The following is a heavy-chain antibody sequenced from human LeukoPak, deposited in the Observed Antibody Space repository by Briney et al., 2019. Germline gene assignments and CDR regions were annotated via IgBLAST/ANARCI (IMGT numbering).Heavy chain of an antibody. CDR1: GFTFSSYS. V-gene: IGHV3-21*01. D-gene: IGHD2-2*01. CDR3: ARASPQYCSSTSCYVPDPPYYYYGMDV. Sequence: GGSLRLSCAASGFTFSSYSMNWVRQAPGKGLEWVSSISSSSSYIYYADSVKGRFTISRDNAKNSLYLHMNSLRAEDTAVYYCARASPQYCSSTSCYVPDPPYYYYGMDVWGQGTTVTVSS. CDR2: ISSSSSYI. J-gene: IGHJ6*02.